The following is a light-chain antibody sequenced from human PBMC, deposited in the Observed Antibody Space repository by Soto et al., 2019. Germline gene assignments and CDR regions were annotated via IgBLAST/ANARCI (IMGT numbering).Light chain of an antibody. J-gene: IGKJ2*01. CDR2: GAS. V-gene: IGKV3-20*01. Sequence: EIVLTQSPGTLSLSPGERATLSCRASQSVTSSYLAWYQQKPGQAPRLLIYGASSRATGIPNRFSGSGSGTDFTLTFSRLEPEDFAVYYCQLYGSTPRTFGQGTKLEIK. CDR1: QSVTSSY. CDR3: QLYGSTPRT.